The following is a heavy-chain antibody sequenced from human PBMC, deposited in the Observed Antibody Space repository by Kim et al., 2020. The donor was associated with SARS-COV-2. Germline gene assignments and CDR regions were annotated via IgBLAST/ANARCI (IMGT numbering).Heavy chain of an antibody. D-gene: IGHD6-13*01. Sequence: SYAQKFQGRVTMTRDTSTSTVYMELSSLRSEDTAVYFCARKSIAAAGLDYWGQGTLVTVYS. V-gene: IGHV1-46*01. J-gene: IGHJ4*02. CDR3: ARKSIAAAGLDY.